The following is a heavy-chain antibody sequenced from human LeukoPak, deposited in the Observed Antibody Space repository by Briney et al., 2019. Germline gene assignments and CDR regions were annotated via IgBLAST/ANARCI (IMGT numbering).Heavy chain of an antibody. D-gene: IGHD3-10*01. CDR2: TYSGGGT. CDR3: ARSRGTFFPHDY. CDR1: GFTVSSNY. J-gene: IGHJ4*02. V-gene: IGHV3-66*01. Sequence: GGSLRLSCAVSGFTVSSNYMSWVRQAPGKGLEWVSVTYSGGGTYYADSVKGRFTISRDNSKNTVYLQMNSLRVEDTAVYYCARSRGTFFPHDYWGQGTLVTVTS.